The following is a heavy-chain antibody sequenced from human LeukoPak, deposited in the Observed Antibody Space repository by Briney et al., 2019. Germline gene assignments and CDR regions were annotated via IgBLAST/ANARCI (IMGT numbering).Heavy chain of an antibody. D-gene: IGHD2-15*01. CDR2: IYYSGST. J-gene: IGHJ4*02. CDR3: ARGRRYCSGGSCYSTLFDY. CDR1: GGSISSYY. Sequence: SETLSLTCTVSGGSISSYYWSWIRQPPGKGLEWIGSIYYSGSTYYNPSLKSRVTISVDTSKNQFSLKLSSVTAADTAVYYCARGRRYCSGGSCYSTLFDYWGQGTLVTVSS. V-gene: IGHV4-59*12.